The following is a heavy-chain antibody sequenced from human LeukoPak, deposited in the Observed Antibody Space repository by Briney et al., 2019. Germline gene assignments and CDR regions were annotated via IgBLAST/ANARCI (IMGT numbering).Heavy chain of an antibody. CDR3: AKDLRSSGWAGLES. J-gene: IGHJ5*02. Sequence: GGSLRLSCAASGFTFSSHSMNWVRQAPGKGLEWVSSISSSSSYIYYADSVKGRFTISRDNSKNTVFLQMDSLRADDTAVYYCAKDLRSSGWAGLESWGQGTLVTVSS. CDR2: ISSSSSYI. CDR1: GFTFSSHS. D-gene: IGHD6-19*01. V-gene: IGHV3-21*04.